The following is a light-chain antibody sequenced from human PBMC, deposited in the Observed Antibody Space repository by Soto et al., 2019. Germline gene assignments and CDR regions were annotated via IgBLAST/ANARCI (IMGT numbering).Light chain of an antibody. Sequence: QSALTQPASVSGSPGQSITISCIGTSSDVGGHNYVSWYQQHPGKAPKLMIYEVSSRPAGVSNRFSGSKSGNTASLTISGLQAEDEGDYYCSSYSSGSTLLFGGGTKLTVL. CDR1: SSDVGGHNY. CDR3: SSYSSGSTLL. CDR2: EVS. J-gene: IGLJ2*01. V-gene: IGLV2-14*03.